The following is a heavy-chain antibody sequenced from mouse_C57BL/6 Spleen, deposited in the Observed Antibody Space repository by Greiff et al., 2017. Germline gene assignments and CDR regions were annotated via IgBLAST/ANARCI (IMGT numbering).Heavy chain of an antibody. V-gene: IGHV5-4*03. Sequence: EVKLVESGGGLVKPGGSLKLSCAASGFTFSSYAMSWVRQTPEQRLEWVATISDGGSYTYYPDNVKGRFTISRDNAKNNLYLQMSHLKSEDTAMYYCARGWLLSYAMDYWGQGTSVTVSS. CDR2: ISDGGSYT. CDR3: ARGWLLSYAMDY. D-gene: IGHD2-3*01. J-gene: IGHJ4*01. CDR1: GFTFSSYA.